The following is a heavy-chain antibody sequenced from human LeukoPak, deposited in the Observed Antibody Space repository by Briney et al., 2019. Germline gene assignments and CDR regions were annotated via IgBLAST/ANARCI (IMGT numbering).Heavy chain of an antibody. V-gene: IGHV3-66*01. D-gene: IGHD3-10*01. CDR2: IYSGGST. Sequence: PGGSLRLSCAASGFTVISDYMSWVRQAPGKGLEWVSVIYSGGSTYYADSVKGRFTISRDNSKNTLYLQMNSLRAEDTAVYYCATPLLWFGELSTDYWGQGTLVTVSS. CDR3: ATPLLWFGELSTDY. J-gene: IGHJ4*02. CDR1: GFTVISDY.